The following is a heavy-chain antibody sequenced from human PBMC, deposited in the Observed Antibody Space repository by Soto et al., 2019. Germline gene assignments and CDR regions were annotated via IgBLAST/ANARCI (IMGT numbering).Heavy chain of an antibody. D-gene: IGHD1-26*01. CDR3: TRHGYVYKGGNDY. J-gene: IGHJ4*02. CDR1: GFTFSDST. Sequence: EVQLVESGGGLVQPGGSLKLSCAASGFTFSDSTIHWVRQASGKGLEWVGRIRSKADNYATAYAAPVKGRFTISKDDSKNTAYLQMNSLKTEDTAIYYCTRHGYVYKGGNDYWGQETLVTVSS. V-gene: IGHV3-73*01. CDR2: IRSKADNYAT.